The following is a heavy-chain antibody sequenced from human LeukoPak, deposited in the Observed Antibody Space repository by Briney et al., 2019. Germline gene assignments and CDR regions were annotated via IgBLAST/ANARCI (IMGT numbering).Heavy chain of an antibody. CDR3: ARSHCSSTSCYFTRGGYDYDY. J-gene: IGHJ4*02. CDR2: ISSSSSYI. Sequence: GRSLRLSCAASGFTFSSYSMNWVRQAPGKGLEWVSSISSSSSYIYYADSVKGRFTISRDNAKNSLYLQMNSLRAEDTAVYYCARSHCSSTSCYFTRGGYDYDYWGQGTLVTVSS. CDR1: GFTFSSYS. D-gene: IGHD2-2*01. V-gene: IGHV3-21*01.